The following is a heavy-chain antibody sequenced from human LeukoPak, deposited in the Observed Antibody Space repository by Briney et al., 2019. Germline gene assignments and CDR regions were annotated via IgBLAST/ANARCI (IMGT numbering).Heavy chain of an antibody. J-gene: IGHJ4*02. D-gene: IGHD6-13*01. V-gene: IGHV4-34*01. CDR2: INHSGST. CDR3: ARGPNSSSWYYLDY. Sequence: PSETLSLTCAVYGGSFSGYYWSWIRHPPGKGLEWIGEINHSGSTNYNPSLKSRVTISVDTSKNQFSLKLSSVTAADTAVYYCARGPNSSSWYYLDYWGQGTLVTVSS. CDR1: GGSFSGYY.